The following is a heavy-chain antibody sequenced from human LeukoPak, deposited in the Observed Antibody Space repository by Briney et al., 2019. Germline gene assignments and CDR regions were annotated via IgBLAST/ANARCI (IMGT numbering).Heavy chain of an antibody. J-gene: IGHJ4*02. CDR1: GYTFTSYG. D-gene: IGHD3-10*01. CDR2: INAYNGNT. CDR3: AREAPITMVRGVIITWLFDS. V-gene: IGHV1-18*01. Sequence: GASVKVSCKASGYTFTSYGISWVRQAPGQGLEWMGWINAYNGNTNYAQKFQGRVTMTTDTSTSTAYMELRSLRSDDTAVYYCAREAPITMVRGVIITWLFDSWGQGTLVTVSS.